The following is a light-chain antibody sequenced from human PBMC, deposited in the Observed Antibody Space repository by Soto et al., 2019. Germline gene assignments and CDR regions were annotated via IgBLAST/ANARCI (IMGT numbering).Light chain of an antibody. Sequence: PGERVTLSCSASQSVSSSYLTWYQQKPGQAPRLLIYGASTRATSIPARFSGSGSGTDFTLTISSLQPEDFAVYYCQQDYNFAWTFGQGTKVDIK. CDR2: GAS. CDR3: QQDYNFAWT. J-gene: IGKJ1*01. CDR1: QSVSSSY. V-gene: IGKV3D-7*01.